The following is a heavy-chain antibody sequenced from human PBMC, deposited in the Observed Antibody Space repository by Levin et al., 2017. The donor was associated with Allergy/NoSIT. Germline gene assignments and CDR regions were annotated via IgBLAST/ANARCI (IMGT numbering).Heavy chain of an antibody. CDR1: GFNFYNYW. V-gene: IGHV3-7*01. Sequence: SCAASGFNFYNYWMSWVRQAPGKGLEWVANINQDERERYYLDSVKGRFTISRDNAKNALFLQMNSLRAEDTAVYYCTRGWGRNGYLRGEHWGQGTLVAVSS. D-gene: IGHD3-10*02. CDR3: TRGWGRNGYLRGEH. CDR2: INQDERER. J-gene: IGHJ1*01.